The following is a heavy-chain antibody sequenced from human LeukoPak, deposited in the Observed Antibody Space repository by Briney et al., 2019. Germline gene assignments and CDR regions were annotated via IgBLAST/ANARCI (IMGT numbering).Heavy chain of an antibody. Sequence: SETLSLTCAVYGESFSGYYWIWVRQPPGKGLEWIGEIHYRGTTNYNPSLKSRVTVSADTSRNQFSLNLTSVTAADTAVYYCATLIVGTTYFDHWGQGSLVTVSS. V-gene: IGHV4-34*01. CDR2: IHYRGTT. J-gene: IGHJ4*02. D-gene: IGHD1-26*01. CDR1: GESFSGYY. CDR3: ATLIVGTTYFDH.